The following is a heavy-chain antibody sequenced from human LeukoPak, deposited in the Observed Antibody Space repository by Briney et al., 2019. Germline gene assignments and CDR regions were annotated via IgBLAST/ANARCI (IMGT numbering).Heavy chain of an antibody. CDR1: GFTFSSYW. Sequence: GGSLRLSCAASGFTFSSYWMHWVRQAAGKGLGWVSRINSDGVNTTYADSVKGRFTISRDNAKNTLYLQMNSLRAEDTAVYYCARSIVVVTAIPAYWGQGTLVTVSS. D-gene: IGHD2-21*02. CDR2: INSDGVNT. V-gene: IGHV3-74*01. J-gene: IGHJ4*02. CDR3: ARSIVVVTAIPAY.